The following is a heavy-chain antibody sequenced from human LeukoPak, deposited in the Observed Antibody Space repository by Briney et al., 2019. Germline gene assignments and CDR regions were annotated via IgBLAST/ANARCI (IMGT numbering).Heavy chain of an antibody. CDR2: ISGSGSST. Sequence: GGSLRLSCAASGFTFSSYAMSWVRQAPGKGLEWVPAISGSGSSTYYADSVKGRFTISRDNSKNTLYLQMNSLRAEDTAVYYCAKDSPWELRFDYWGQGTLVTVSS. D-gene: IGHD1-26*01. J-gene: IGHJ4*02. V-gene: IGHV3-23*01. CDR1: GFTFSSYA. CDR3: AKDSPWELRFDY.